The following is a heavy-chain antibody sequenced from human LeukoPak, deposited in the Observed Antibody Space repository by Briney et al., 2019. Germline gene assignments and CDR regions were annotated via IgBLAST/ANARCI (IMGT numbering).Heavy chain of an antibody. J-gene: IGHJ4*02. CDR1: GFTFDDYA. V-gene: IGHV3-9*01. CDR3: AKERSAQGLDY. Sequence: PGGSLRLSCAASGFTFDDYAMHWVRQAPGKGLEWVSGISWNSGSIGYADSVKGRFTISRDNAKNSLYLQMNSLRAEDTALYYCAKERSAQGLDYWGQGTLVTVSS. CDR2: ISWNSGSI.